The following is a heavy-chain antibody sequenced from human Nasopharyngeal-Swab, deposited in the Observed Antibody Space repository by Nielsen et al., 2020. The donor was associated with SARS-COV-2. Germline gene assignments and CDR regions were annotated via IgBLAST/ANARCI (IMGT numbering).Heavy chain of an antibody. CDR2: ITSGNSV. D-gene: IGHD5-12*01. V-gene: IGHV3-69-1*01. Sequence: VRQAPGKGLQWISYITSGNSVQYADSVRGRFTISRDNAKNSLYLQMNSLRAEDTAVYYCARDGSGYEYGYYFDYWGQGTLVTVSS. CDR3: ARDGSGYEYGYYFDY. J-gene: IGHJ4*02.